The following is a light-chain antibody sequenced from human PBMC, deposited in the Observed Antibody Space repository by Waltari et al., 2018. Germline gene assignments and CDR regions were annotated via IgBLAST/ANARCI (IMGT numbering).Light chain of an antibody. CDR1: QSLLHSNGYNY. J-gene: IGKJ1*01. CDR3: MQTLQTPRT. Sequence: DIVMTQSPLSLPVTPGEPASISCRSSQSLLHSNGYNYLDWYLQKPGQSPQLLIYLGSNRASGVPDRFSGSGSGTDFTLKISRVESEDVGVYYCMQTLQTPRTFGLGTKVETK. V-gene: IGKV2-28*01. CDR2: LGS.